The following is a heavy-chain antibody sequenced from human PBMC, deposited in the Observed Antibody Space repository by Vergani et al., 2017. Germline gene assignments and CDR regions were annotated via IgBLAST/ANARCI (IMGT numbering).Heavy chain of an antibody. V-gene: IGHV2-5*02. CDR2: IYWDDEK. Sequence: QITLKESGPTLVKPTQTLTLTCTFSGFSLSTSGVGVGWIRQPPGKDLEWLALIYWDDEKRYSPSLKSRLTITQDTSKNQVVLTMTNMDPVDTATYYCAHRRGYDFWSGYYGDGMDVWGQGTTVTVSS. D-gene: IGHD3-3*01. J-gene: IGHJ6*02. CDR3: AHRRGYDFWSGYYGDGMDV. CDR1: GFSLSTSGVG.